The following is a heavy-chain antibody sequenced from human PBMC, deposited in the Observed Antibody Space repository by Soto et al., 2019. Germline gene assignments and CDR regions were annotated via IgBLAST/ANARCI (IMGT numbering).Heavy chain of an antibody. Sequence: ASVKVSGKTSGYTLSNYGITWVRQAPGQPLEWLGWISLYSDGTNYAQKFQGRVSMTTDTSTTTAYMELRSLRSDDTAVYYCARVVPGAEAWFGPWGQGTLVTVSS. CDR3: ARVVPGAEAWFGP. D-gene: IGHD2-2*01. J-gene: IGHJ5*02. CDR2: ISLYSDGT. V-gene: IGHV1-18*01. CDR1: GYTLSNYG.